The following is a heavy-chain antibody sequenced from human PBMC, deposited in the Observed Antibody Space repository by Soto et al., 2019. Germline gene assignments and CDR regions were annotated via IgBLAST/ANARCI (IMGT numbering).Heavy chain of an antibody. V-gene: IGHV4-39*01. D-gene: IGHD1-26*01. CDR3: ATQEVGGSYVYTFDP. CDR2: IYYSGST. Sequence: PSETLSLTCTVSGGSISSSSYYWGWIRQAPGKGLEWIGRIYYSGSTYYNPSLKSRITISVDTSKNQFSLKLSSVTAADTAVYYCATQEVGGSYVYTFDPWGQGTLVTVSS. J-gene: IGHJ5*02. CDR1: GGSISSSSYY.